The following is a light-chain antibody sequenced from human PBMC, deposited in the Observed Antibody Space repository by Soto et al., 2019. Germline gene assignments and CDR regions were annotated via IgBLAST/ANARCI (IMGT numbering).Light chain of an antibody. CDR3: QQCDTAPRT. Sequence: EVMLTQSPGTLSLSPGERATLSCRASQSVSSNYLAWYQQKSGQAPRLLIYGASNRATGIPDRFSGSGSGTDFTLTIRRLEPEDVAVYFCQQCDTAPRTFGQGTKVEVK. CDR2: GAS. CDR1: QSVSSNY. J-gene: IGKJ1*01. V-gene: IGKV3-20*01.